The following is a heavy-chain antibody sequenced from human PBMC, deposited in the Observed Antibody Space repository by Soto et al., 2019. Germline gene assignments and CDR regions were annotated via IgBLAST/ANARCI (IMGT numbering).Heavy chain of an antibody. CDR3: ATSFRYFDN. V-gene: IGHV3-23*01. CDR1: GSISTTTP. J-gene: IGHJ4*02. Sequence: LRLSFAASGSISTTTPLSWVRQAPGKGLEWVSTISGRGTNTYYADSVKGRFIISRDNLKNTVNLQTNGLGVEDTAIYYCATSFRYFDNWGQGTRVTVSS. CDR2: ISGRGTNT.